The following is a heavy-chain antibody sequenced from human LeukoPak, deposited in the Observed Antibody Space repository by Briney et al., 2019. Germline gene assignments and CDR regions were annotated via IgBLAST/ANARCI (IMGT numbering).Heavy chain of an antibody. CDR1: GFTFDDYA. Sequence: GRSLRLSCAASGFTFDDYALHWVRQAPGRGLEWVSGISWNSGDIGYADSVKGRFTISRDNSKNTLYLQMNSLRAEDTAVYYCAKDFRRLTYYYDSSGSFYFDYWGQGTLVTVSS. D-gene: IGHD3-22*01. J-gene: IGHJ4*02. CDR3: AKDFRRLTYYYDSSGSFYFDY. CDR2: ISWNSGDI. V-gene: IGHV3-9*01.